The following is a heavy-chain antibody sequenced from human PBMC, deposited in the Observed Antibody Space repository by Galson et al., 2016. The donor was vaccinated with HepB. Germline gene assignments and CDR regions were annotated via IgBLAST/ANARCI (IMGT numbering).Heavy chain of an antibody. CDR1: GFTFDNYG. V-gene: IGHV3-23*01. Sequence: SLRLSCAASGFTFDNYGMTWVRQASGKGLEWVSIISGCGTSTYYADSVKGRFTIFRDNSKNTLYLLMNSLRAEDTAVYYCANEWTTAGAYHYGGYWGQGTLVPVSS. CDR2: ISGCGTST. CDR3: ANEWTTAGAYHYGGY. J-gene: IGHJ4*02. D-gene: IGHD4-17*01.